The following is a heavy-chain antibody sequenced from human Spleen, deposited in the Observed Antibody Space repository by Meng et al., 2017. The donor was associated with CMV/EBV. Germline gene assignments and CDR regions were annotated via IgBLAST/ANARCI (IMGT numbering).Heavy chain of an antibody. CDR1: VGSISISSYY. J-gene: IGHJ1*01. V-gene: IGHV4-39*07. CDR3: AKEGYCGSTTCPPD. CDR2: IYYTGST. D-gene: IGHD2-2*01. Sequence: SVGSISISSYYWGCIRQPPGKGLEWIGNIYYTGSTYYNPSLKSRVTVSVDTSKDQFSLKLSSVTAADTAIYYCAKEGYCGSTTCPPDWGQGTLVTVSS.